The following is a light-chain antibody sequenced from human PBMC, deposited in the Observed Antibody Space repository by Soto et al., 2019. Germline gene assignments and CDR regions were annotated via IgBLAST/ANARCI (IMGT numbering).Light chain of an antibody. CDR3: CSYAGTSTFLV. CDR1: SSDVGSYNL. CDR2: EVT. Sequence: QSVLTQPASVSGAPGESITISCTGTSSDVGSYNLVSWYQHHPGKAPKLIIYEVTKRPSGVSYRFSGSKSGNKASLTISGLQAEDEAVYHCCSYAGTSTFLVFGGGTKVTVL. V-gene: IGLV2-23*02. J-gene: IGLJ2*01.